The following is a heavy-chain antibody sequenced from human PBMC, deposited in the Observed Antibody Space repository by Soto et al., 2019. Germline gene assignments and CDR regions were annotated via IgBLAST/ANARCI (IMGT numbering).Heavy chain of an antibody. CDR3: ARDTVGGSWFPLGF. D-gene: IGHD2-15*01. CDR1: GFTFTTYA. J-gene: IGHJ4*02. Sequence: QVQLVESGGGVVQPGSSLRLSCAASGFTFTTYAMDWVRQTPGKGLEWVGVITSNGGNARYADSAKGRFTISRDNVHNKLFLQMDSLRPEDTALYFCARDTVGGSWFPLGFWGQGTLVTVSS. V-gene: IGHV3-30-3*01. CDR2: ITSNGGNA.